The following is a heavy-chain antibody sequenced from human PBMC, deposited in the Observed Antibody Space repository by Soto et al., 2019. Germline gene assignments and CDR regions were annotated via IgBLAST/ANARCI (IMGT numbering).Heavy chain of an antibody. J-gene: IGHJ4*02. CDR1: GFTFSSYS. V-gene: IGHV3-21*01. Sequence: PGGSLRLSCAASGFTFSSYSMNWVRQAPGKGLEWVSSISSSSSYIYYADSVKGRFTISRDNAKNSLYLQMNSLRAEDTAVYYCARGPAGLYYYDSSGYHPIGYWGQGTLVTVSS. D-gene: IGHD3-22*01. CDR2: ISSSSSYI. CDR3: ARGPAGLYYYDSSGYHPIGY.